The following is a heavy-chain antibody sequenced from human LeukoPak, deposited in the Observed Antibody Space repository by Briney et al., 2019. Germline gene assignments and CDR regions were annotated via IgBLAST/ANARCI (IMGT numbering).Heavy chain of an antibody. V-gene: IGHV3-23*01. J-gene: IGHJ4*02. Sequence: PGGSLRLSCAAPEFTFKNYALSWVRQVPGKGLEWVSTISAGGSATNYADSVKGRYTISRDSSKNTLYLQMNGLRAEDTAIYYCVRGSGYYDYFEYWGQGTLVTVSS. CDR1: EFTFKNYA. CDR3: VRGSGYYDYFEY. CDR2: ISAGGSAT. D-gene: IGHD3-3*01.